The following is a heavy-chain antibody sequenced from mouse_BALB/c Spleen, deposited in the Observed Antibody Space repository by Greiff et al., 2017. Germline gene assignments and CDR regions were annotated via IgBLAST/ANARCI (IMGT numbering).Heavy chain of an antibody. CDR2: INPGSGGT. D-gene: IGHD4-1*01. J-gene: IGHJ3*01. CDR3: ARVGTWFAY. Sequence: VNVVESGAELVRPGTSVKVSCKASGYAFTNYLIEWVKQRPGQGLEWIGVINPGSGGTNYNEKFKGKATLTADKSSSTAYMQLSSLTSDDSAVYFCARVGTWFAYWGQGTLVTVSA. V-gene: IGHV1-54*03. CDR1: GYAFTNYL.